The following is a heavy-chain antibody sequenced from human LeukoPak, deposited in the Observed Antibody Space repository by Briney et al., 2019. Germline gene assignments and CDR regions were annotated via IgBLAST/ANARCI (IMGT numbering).Heavy chain of an antibody. D-gene: IGHD4-23*01. Sequence: GGSLRLSCAASGFTFSSYGMSWVRQAPGKGLEWVSAISGSGGSTYYADSVKGRFTISRDTSNNTLFLQMNSLRGEDTAVYYCARVKDGGLGFDYGGQGTLVTVSS. J-gene: IGHJ4*02. V-gene: IGHV3-23*01. CDR1: GFTFSSYG. CDR2: ISGSGGST. CDR3: ARVKDGGLGFDY.